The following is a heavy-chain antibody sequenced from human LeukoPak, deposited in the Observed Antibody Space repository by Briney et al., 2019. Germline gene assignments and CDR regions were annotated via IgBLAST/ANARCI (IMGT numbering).Heavy chain of an antibody. J-gene: IGHJ4*02. CDR3: TTDPPNYYDSSASDY. CDR2: IKSKTDGGTT. V-gene: IGHV3-15*01. Sequence: GGSLRLSCAASGFTFSNAWMSWVRQAPGKGLEWVGRIKSKTDGGTTDYAAPMKGRFTISRDDSKNTLYLQMNSLKTEDTAVYYCTTDPPNYYDSSASDYWGQGTLVTVSS. D-gene: IGHD3-22*01. CDR1: GFTFSNAW.